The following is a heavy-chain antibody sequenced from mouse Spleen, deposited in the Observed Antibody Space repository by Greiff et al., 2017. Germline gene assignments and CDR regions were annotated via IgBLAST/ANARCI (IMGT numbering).Heavy chain of an antibody. V-gene: IGHV5-9-3*01. J-gene: IGHJ1*01. CDR1: GFTFSSYA. Sequence: EVQVVESGGGLVKLGGSLKLSCAASGFTFSSYAMSWVRQTPEKRLEWVAPISSGGGNTYYPDSVKGRFTISRDNAKNTLYLQMSSLKSEDTAMYYCARRGYGSSQSYWYFDVWGAGTTVTVSS. D-gene: IGHD1-1*01. CDR3: ARRGYGSSQSYWYFDV. CDR2: ISSGGGNT.